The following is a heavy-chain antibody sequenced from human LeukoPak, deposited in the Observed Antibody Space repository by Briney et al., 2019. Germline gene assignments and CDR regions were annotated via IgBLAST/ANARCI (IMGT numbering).Heavy chain of an antibody. CDR2: IIPIFGTA. D-gene: IGHD1-26*01. CDR1: GGTFSSYA. CDR3: AREGSGSYGDYYMDA. Sequence: SVKVSCKASGGTFSSYAISWVRQAPGQGLEWMGGIIPIFGTANYAQKFQGRVTITTDESTSTAYMELSSLRSEDTAVYYCAREGSGSYGDYYMDAWGKGTTVTVSS. J-gene: IGHJ6*03. V-gene: IGHV1-69*05.